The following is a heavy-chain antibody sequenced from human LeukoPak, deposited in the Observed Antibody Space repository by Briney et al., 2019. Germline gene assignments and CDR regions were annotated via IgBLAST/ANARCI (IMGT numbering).Heavy chain of an antibody. J-gene: IGHJ4*02. D-gene: IGHD5-12*01. CDR3: AKDPDIVATNNYFDY. V-gene: IGHV3-21*01. CDR2: ISTSSSYI. Sequence: GGSLRLSCAASGFTFSSYNMNWVRQAPGKGLEWVSSISTSSSYIYYADSVKGRFTISRHNAKNSVYLQMNSLRAEDTAVYYCAKDPDIVATNNYFDYWGQGTLVTVSS. CDR1: GFTFSSYN.